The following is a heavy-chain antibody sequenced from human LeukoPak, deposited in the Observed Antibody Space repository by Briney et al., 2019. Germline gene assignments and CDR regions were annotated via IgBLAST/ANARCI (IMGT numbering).Heavy chain of an antibody. CDR3: ARLIAAAGTTPGGFDL. J-gene: IGHJ2*01. CDR2: VYSSGST. Sequence: SETLSLTCSVSGGSISSSLYFWGWIRQPPGKGLEWIGTVYSSGSTHYNPSLKSRVTLSIDTSNNQFSLKLSSVTAADTAVYYCARLIAAAGTTPGGFDLWGRGTLVTVSS. D-gene: IGHD6-13*01. V-gene: IGHV4-39*07. CDR1: GGSISSSLYF.